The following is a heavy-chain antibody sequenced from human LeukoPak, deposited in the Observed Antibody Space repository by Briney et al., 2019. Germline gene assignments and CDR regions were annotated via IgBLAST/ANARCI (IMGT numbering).Heavy chain of an antibody. CDR3: ATVLLRVRGSYYFDF. CDR1: GYTFTGYS. D-gene: IGHD3-10*01. J-gene: IGHJ4*02. V-gene: IGHV1-2*02. CDR2: INPNSGGT. Sequence: ASVKVSCKASGYTFTGYSIHWVRQAPGQGLEWMGWINPNSGGTNYAQKFQGRVTMTTDTSTSTAYMEPRSLRSEDTAVYYCATVLLRVRGSYYFDFWGQGTLVTVSS.